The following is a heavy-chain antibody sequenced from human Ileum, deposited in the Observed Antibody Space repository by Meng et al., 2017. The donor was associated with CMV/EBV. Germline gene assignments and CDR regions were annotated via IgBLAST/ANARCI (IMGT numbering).Heavy chain of an antibody. CDR3: LRPQKPN. Sequence: GGSLRLSCVASGCPFSNYWMHWVRQAPGKGRVWVSHINTDGTDTTYADSVKGRFTISRDNAKNTLYLQMDTLRAEDTAVYYCLRPQKPNWGQGTLVTVSS. CDR2: INTDGTDT. V-gene: IGHV3-74*03. J-gene: IGHJ4*02. CDR1: GCPFSNYW.